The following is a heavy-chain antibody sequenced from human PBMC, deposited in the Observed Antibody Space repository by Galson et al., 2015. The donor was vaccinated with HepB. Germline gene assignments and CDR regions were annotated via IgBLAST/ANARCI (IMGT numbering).Heavy chain of an antibody. V-gene: IGHV3-23*01. D-gene: IGHD3-22*01. CDR1: GFTFSSYA. CDR3: TSPYYYDSSRDDAFGI. J-gene: IGHJ3*02. Sequence: SLRLSCAASGFTFSSYAMSWVRQAPGKGLEWVSAISGSGGSTYYADSVKGRFTISRDNSKNTLYLQMNSLRAEDTAVYYCTSPYYYDSSRDDAFGIWGQGTMVTVSS. CDR2: ISGSGGST.